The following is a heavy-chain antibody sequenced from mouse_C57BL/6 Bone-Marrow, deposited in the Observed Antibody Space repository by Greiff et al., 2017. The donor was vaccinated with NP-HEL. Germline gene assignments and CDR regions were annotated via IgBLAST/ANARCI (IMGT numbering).Heavy chain of an antibody. CDR1: GFNIKNTY. CDR3: ASYYGSFYWYFDV. Sequence: VQLQQSVAELVRPGASVKLSCTASGFNIKNTYMHWVKQRPEQGLEWIGRIDPANGNTKYAPKFQGKATITADTSSNTAYLQLSSLTSEDTALYYCASYYGSFYWYFDVWGTGTTVTVSS. CDR2: IDPANGNT. J-gene: IGHJ1*03. D-gene: IGHD1-1*01. V-gene: IGHV14-3*01.